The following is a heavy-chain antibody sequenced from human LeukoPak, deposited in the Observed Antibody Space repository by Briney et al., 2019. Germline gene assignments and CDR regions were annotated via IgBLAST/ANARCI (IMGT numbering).Heavy chain of an antibody. CDR1: GYTFASYA. V-gene: IGHV1-3*01. J-gene: IGHJ3*02. CDR3: ATGRPAMVTLRAFDI. Sequence: GASVKVSCKASGYTFASYAVHWVRQAPGQRLEWMGWINAGNGNTKYSQKFQGRVTMTRDTSISTAYMELSRLRSDDTAVYYCATGRPAMVTLRAFDIWGQGTMVTVSS. D-gene: IGHD5-18*01. CDR2: INAGNGNT.